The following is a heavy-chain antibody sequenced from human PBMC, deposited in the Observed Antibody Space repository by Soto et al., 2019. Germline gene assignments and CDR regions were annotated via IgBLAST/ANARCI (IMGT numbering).Heavy chain of an antibody. Sequence: PSETLSLPCAVYVGSFSGYYWSLIRQPPGKGLEWIGEINHSGSTNYNPSLKSRVTISVDTSKNQFSLKLSSVTAADTAVYYCARGNTGYYYYGMEVWGQGTTVTVSS. CDR3: ARGNTGYYYYGMEV. CDR2: INHSGST. D-gene: IGHD1-1*01. V-gene: IGHV4-34*01. CDR1: VGSFSGYY. J-gene: IGHJ6*02.